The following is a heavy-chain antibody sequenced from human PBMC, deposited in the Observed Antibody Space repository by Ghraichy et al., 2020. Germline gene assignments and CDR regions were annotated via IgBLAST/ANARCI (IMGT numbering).Heavy chain of an antibody. CDR2: IYYSGST. V-gene: IGHV4-39*01. Sequence: SETLSLTCTVSGGSVSRSSYYWAWLRQPPGKGLVWIGRIYYSGSTKYHRALKSRVTMSVDTSQNQLSLKLSSVTAADTAVYYCAGFVRGFGNSRDHNWCQGTLVIVSS. CDR1: GGSVSRSSYY. D-gene: IGHD3-10*01. CDR3: AGFVRGFGNSRDHN. J-gene: IGHJ4*02.